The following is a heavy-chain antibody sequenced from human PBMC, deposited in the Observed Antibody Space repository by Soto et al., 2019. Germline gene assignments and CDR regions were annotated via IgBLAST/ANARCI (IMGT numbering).Heavy chain of an antibody. Sequence: EVQLLESGGGLVQPGGSLRLSCAASGFTFSTYAMNWVRQAPGKGLEWVSTITGNGANTYYADSVKGRFTISRDNSKNTLHLQMNGLRVEDTDVYYCAKHEEATIRVGFDYWGQGILVTVSS. CDR2: ITGNGANT. J-gene: IGHJ4*02. CDR3: AKHEEATIRVGFDY. D-gene: IGHD5-12*01. V-gene: IGHV3-23*01. CDR1: GFTFSTYA.